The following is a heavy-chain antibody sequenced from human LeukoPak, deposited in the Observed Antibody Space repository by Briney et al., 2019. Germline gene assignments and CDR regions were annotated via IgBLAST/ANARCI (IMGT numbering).Heavy chain of an antibody. Sequence: PSETLSLTCAVSGYSISSGYYWGWIRQPPGKGLEWIGSIYHSGSTYYNPSLKRRVTISVDTSKNQFSLKLSSVTAADTAVYYCDYSNEDWGQGTLVTVSS. CDR2: IYHSGST. D-gene: IGHD4-11*01. J-gene: IGHJ4*02. V-gene: IGHV4-38-2*01. CDR1: GYSISSGYY. CDR3: DYSNED.